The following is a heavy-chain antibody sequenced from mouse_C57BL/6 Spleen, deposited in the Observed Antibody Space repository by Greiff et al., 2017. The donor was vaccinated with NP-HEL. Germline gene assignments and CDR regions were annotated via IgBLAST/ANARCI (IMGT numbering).Heavy chain of an antibody. CDR2: IYPRDGST. D-gene: IGHD1-1*01. CDR1: GYTFTDHT. J-gene: IGHJ1*03. CDR3: AREGANYYGSSYSYWYFDV. V-gene: IGHV1-78*01. Sequence: VQLQQSDAELVKPGASVKISCKVSGYTFTDHTIHWMKQRPEQGLEWIGYIYPRDGSTKYTEKFKGKATLTADKSSSTAYMQLNSLTSEDSAVYVCAREGANYYGSSYSYWYFDVWGKGTTVTVAS.